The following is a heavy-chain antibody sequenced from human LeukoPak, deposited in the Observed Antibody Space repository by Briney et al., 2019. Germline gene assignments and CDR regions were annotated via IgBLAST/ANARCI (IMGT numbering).Heavy chain of an antibody. CDR2: INHNGST. J-gene: IGHJ4*02. CDR1: GGSFSGYY. V-gene: IGHV4-34*01. D-gene: IGHD3-10*01. CDR3: ARDPRTRAYESLMVRAVIGDY. Sequence: PAKTLTLTCAAYGGSFSGYYWSWIRQPPGKGLEWMGVINHNGSTKYNASFKSRVTISVDTFKDQFTLKLSTVTPADTAVYYCARDPRTRAYESLMVRAVIGDYWGQGTLVTVPS.